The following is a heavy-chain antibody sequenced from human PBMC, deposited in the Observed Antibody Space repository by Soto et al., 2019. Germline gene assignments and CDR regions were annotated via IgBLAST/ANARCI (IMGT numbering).Heavy chain of an antibody. CDR2: ISGSGGST. V-gene: IGHV3-23*01. CDR3: AKGVSAYCGGDCYFDY. D-gene: IGHD2-21*02. Sequence: AGGSLRLSXAASGFTFSSYAMSWVRQAPGKGLEWVSAISGSGGSTYYADSVKGRFTISRDNSKNTLYLQMNSLRAEDTAVYYCAKGVSAYCGGDCYFDYWGQGTLVTSPQ. CDR1: GFTFSSYA. J-gene: IGHJ4*02.